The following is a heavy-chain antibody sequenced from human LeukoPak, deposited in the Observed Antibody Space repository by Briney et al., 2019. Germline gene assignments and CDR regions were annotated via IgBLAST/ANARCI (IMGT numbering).Heavy chain of an antibody. CDR1: GGAISSGGYY. Sequence: SQTLSLTCTVSGGAISSGGYYWSWIRQHPGKGLEWIGYIYYRGSTYYNPSLKSRVTISVDTSKNQFSQKLSSVTAADTAVYYCARGKTGTIDYWGQGTLVTVSS. CDR2: IYYRGST. D-gene: IGHD1-1*01. J-gene: IGHJ4*02. CDR3: ARGKTGTIDY. V-gene: IGHV4-31*03.